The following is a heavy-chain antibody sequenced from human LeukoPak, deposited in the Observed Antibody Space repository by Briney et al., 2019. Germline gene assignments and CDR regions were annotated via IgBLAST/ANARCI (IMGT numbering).Heavy chain of an antibody. V-gene: IGHV4-61*02. J-gene: IGHJ4*02. D-gene: IGHD3-3*01. Sequence: SETLSLTCTVSGGSISSDSYYWSWIRQPAGKGLEWIGRIYSSGSTNYNPSLKSRVTISVDTSKNQFSLKLSSVTAADTAVYYCARAINYDLRSGYLYYFDYWGQGTLVAVSS. CDR1: GGSISSDSYY. CDR3: ARAINYDLRSGYLYYFDY. CDR2: IYSSGST.